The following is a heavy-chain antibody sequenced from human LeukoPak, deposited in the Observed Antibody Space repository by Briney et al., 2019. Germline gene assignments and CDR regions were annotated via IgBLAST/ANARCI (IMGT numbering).Heavy chain of an antibody. CDR1: GFTFSGYW. CDR2: IKRDGSEK. V-gene: IGHV3-7*01. Sequence: PGGSLRLSCAASGFTFSGYWMSWVRQAPGKGLEWVANIKRDGSEKAYVDSVKGRFTISRDNTKNSLYLQMNSLRAEDTADYYCARAMTWGQGTLVSVSS. J-gene: IGHJ5*02. CDR3: ARAMT.